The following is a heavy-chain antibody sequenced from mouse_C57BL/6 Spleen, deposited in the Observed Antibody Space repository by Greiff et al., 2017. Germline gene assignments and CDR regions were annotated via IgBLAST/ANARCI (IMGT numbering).Heavy chain of an antibody. CDR3: ARWDYGSSPYYAMDD. Sequence: QVQLQQPGAELVRPGTSVKLSCKASGYTFTSYWMHWVKQRPGQGLEWIGVIDPSDSYTNYNQKFKGKATLTVDTSSSTAYMQLSSLTSEDAAVYYCARWDYGSSPYYAMDDWGQGTSVTVSS. CDR1: GYTFTSYW. V-gene: IGHV1-59*01. CDR2: IDPSDSYT. J-gene: IGHJ4*01. D-gene: IGHD1-1*01.